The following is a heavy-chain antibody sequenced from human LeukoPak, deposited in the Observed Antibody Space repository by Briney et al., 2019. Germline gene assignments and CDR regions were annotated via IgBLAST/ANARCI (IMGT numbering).Heavy chain of an antibody. J-gene: IGHJ5*02. D-gene: IGHD6-13*01. CDR1: GFTFSSYS. Sequence: GGSLRLSCAASGFTFSSYSMNWVRQAPGKGLEWVSSISSGSSYIYYADSVKGRFTISRDNAKNSLYLQMNSLRAEDTAVYYCARDPYSSSWTKGWFDPWAREPWSPSPQ. V-gene: IGHV3-21*01. CDR2: ISSGSSYI. CDR3: ARDPYSSSWTKGWFDP.